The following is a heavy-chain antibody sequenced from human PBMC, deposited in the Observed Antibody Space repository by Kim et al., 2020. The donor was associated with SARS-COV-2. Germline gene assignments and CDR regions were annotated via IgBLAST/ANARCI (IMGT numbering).Heavy chain of an antibody. D-gene: IGHD1-20*01. J-gene: IGHJ3*02. Sequence: KLQGRVTMTTDTSTSTAYMALRSLRSDDTAVYYCARTTYHWRHAFDIWGQGTMVTVSS. CDR3: ARTTYHWRHAFDI. V-gene: IGHV1-18*01.